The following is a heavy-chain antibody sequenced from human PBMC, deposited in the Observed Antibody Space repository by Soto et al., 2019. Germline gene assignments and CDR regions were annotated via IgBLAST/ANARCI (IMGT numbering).Heavy chain of an antibody. Sequence: GGSLRLSCAASGFTFNSYGMHWVRQGPGNGLEWVAFISYDSTKTYYADSVKGRFTISRDNSNSALYVQMNSLTGEDTAVYYCARTRSAWSDFHYYSLDVWDQGTTVTVSS. V-gene: IGHV3-30*03. CDR1: GFTFNSYG. CDR3: ARTRSAWSDFHYYSLDV. CDR2: ISYDSTKT. J-gene: IGHJ6*02. D-gene: IGHD1-26*01.